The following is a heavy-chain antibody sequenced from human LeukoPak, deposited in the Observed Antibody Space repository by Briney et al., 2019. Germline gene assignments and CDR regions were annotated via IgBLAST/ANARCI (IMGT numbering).Heavy chain of an antibody. CDR1: KFTFGAYS. CDR2: ISHSGTPT. CDR3: ARGLSVAGTY. D-gene: IGHD6-19*01. J-gene: IGHJ4*02. Sequence: GGSLRLSCAASKFTFGAYSMNWVRQAPGKGLEWVSSISHSGTPTYYADSVRGRFTISRDNAKNSLYLQMNSLRPEDTAVYYCARGLSVAGTYWGQGALVTVSS. V-gene: IGHV3-21*01.